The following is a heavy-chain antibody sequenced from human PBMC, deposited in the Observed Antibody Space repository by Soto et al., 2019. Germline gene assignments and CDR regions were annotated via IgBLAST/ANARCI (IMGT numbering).Heavy chain of an antibody. Sequence: GGALRLSCASTVFSFAGYALTWVRQAPGKGLDWLSAVSGGGASTYYADSVRGRFSISRDVSGNMIYLQLNRLTAGDTSTYYCAKTQTFNGYYGGFDAWGQGTRVTVSS. CDR1: VFSFAGYA. D-gene: IGHD3-3*01. CDR3: AKTQTFNGYYGGFDA. CDR2: VSGGGAST. J-gene: IGHJ4*02. V-gene: IGHV3-23*01.